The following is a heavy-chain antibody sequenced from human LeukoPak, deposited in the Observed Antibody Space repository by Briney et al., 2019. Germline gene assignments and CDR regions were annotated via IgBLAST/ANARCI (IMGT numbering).Heavy chain of an antibody. V-gene: IGHV1-2*02. CDR2: INPNSGGT. CDR3: ARDLYCTNGVCYTNWFDR. CDR1: GYTFTGYY. J-gene: IGHJ5*02. D-gene: IGHD2-8*01. Sequence: ASVKVSCKASGYTFTGYYMHWVRQAPGQGLEWMGWINPNSGGTNYAQKFQGRVTMTRDTSISTAYMELSRLRPDDTAVYYCARDLYCTNGVCYTNWFDRWGQGTLVTVSS.